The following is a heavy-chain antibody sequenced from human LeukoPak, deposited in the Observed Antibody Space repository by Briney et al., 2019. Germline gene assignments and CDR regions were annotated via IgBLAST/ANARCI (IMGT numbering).Heavy chain of an antibody. CDR2: IYYSGST. D-gene: IGHD3-9*01. CDR3: AREDFDWPFDY. J-gene: IGHJ4*02. Sequence: PSETLSLTCTVSGGSISSSSYYWGWIRQPPGKGLEWIGSIYYSGSTYYNPSLKSRVTISVDTSKNQFSLKLSSVTAADTAVYYCAREDFDWPFDYWGQGTLVTVSS. V-gene: IGHV4-39*07. CDR1: GGSISSSSYY.